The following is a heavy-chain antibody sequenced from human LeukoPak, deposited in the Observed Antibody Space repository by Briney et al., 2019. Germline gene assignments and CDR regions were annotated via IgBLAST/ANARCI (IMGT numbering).Heavy chain of an antibody. D-gene: IGHD3/OR15-3a*01. CDR1: GECFSGYY. J-gene: IGHJ4*02. CDR3: ARRGLGRPDY. CDR2: VTHSGST. Sequence: SETLSLTCAVYGECFSGYYWSWIRQPPGKGLEWIGEVTHSGSTNYNPSLRSRVTISVDTSKKQFSLNLSSVTAADTAVYYCARRGLGRPDYWGQGTLVTVSS. V-gene: IGHV4-34*01.